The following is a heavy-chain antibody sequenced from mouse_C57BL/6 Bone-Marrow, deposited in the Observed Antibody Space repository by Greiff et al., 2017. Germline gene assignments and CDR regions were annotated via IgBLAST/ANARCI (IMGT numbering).Heavy chain of an antibody. CDR2: ISSGGSYT. V-gene: IGHV5-6*01. D-gene: IGHD1-1*01. CDR1: GFTFSSYG. CDR3: ARHGDYYGSSYC. J-gene: IGHJ2*01. Sequence: EVKLMESGGDLVKPGGSLKLSCAASGFTFSSYGMSWVRQTPDKRLEWVATISSGGSYTYYPDSVKGRFTISRDNAKNTLYLQMSSLKSEDTAMYYCARHGDYYGSSYCWGQGTTLTVSS.